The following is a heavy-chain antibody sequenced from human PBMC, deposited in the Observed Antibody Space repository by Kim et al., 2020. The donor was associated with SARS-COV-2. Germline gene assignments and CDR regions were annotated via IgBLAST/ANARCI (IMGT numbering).Heavy chain of an antibody. CDR2: IYYSGST. CDR1: GGSISSGGYY. V-gene: IGHV4-31*03. D-gene: IGHD3-22*01. CDR3: ARDTSSSGYYEGYYYYGMDV. Sequence: SETLSLTCTVSGGSISSGGYYWSWIRQHPGKGLEWIGYIYYSGSTYYNPSLKSRVTISVDTSKNQFSLKLSSVTAADTAVYYCARDTSSSGYYEGYYYYGMDVWGQGTTVTVSS. J-gene: IGHJ6*02.